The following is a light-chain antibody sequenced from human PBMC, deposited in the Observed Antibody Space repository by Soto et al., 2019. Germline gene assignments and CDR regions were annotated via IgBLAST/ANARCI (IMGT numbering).Light chain of an antibody. CDR1: QSVLYSSNNKNY. CDR3: QQYYSTPQT. Sequence: DIVMTQSPASLAVSLGERATINCKSSQSVLYSSNNKNYLAWYQQKPGQPPKLLIYCASTRESGVPDRFSGSGSGTDFPLTISSLQAEDVAVYYCQQYYSTPQTFGQGTKVEIK. V-gene: IGKV4-1*01. CDR2: CAS. J-gene: IGKJ1*01.